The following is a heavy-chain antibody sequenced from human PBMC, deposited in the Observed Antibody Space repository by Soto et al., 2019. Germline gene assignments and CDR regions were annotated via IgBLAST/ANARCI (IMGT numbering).Heavy chain of an antibody. CDR3: AKCIKDYSRYVFDI. J-gene: IGHJ3*02. CDR1: GYTFTSYY. V-gene: IGHV3-23*01. Sequence: ASVKVSCKASGYTFTSYYMHWVRQAPGKGLEWVSTISGSGASTYYADSVKGRFTISRDNSKNTLYLQVNSLRAEDTALYYCAKCIKDYSRYVFDIFGQGTMVTVSS. D-gene: IGHD4-4*01. CDR2: ISGSGAST.